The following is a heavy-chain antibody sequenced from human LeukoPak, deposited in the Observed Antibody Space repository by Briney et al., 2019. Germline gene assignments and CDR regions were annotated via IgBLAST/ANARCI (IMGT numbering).Heavy chain of an antibody. V-gene: IGHV4-30-2*01. D-gene: IGHD3-22*01. J-gene: IGHJ3*02. CDR1: GGSISSGGYS. CDR2: IYHSGST. CDR3: ARESPDYYDSSGYAVPLLDI. Sequence: SETLSLTCAVSGGSISSGGYSWSWIRQPPGKGLEWIGYIYHSGSTYYNPSLKSRVTISVDRSKNQFSLKLSSVTAADTAVYYCARESPDYYDSSGYAVPLLDIWGQGTMVTVSS.